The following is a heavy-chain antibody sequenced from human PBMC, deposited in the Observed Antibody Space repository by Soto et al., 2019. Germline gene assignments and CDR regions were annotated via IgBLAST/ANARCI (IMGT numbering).Heavy chain of an antibody. Sequence: SEPLSLNXAVCGGSICRGGYYWGLIRQPPGKGLEWIGSLYYSGSTYYNPSLKSRVTISVDTSKNQFSLRLSSVTAADTALYYCARAGIKSSGWEGIRYYLDYWGQGALVTVSS. CDR3: ARAGIKSSGWEGIRYYLDY. J-gene: IGHJ4*02. D-gene: IGHD6-19*01. CDR2: LYYSGST. CDR1: GGSICRGGYY. V-gene: IGHV4-39*01.